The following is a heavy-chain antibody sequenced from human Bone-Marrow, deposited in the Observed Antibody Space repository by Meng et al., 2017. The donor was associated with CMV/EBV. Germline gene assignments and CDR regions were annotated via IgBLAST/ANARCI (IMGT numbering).Heavy chain of an antibody. D-gene: IGHD2-15*01. CDR1: GFSVSNNY. V-gene: IGHV3-66*02. J-gene: IGHJ4*02. Sequence: GESLKISCAPSGFSVSNNYMGWVRQAPGKGLEWVSDIYSGGDSYYADSVEGRFTISRDNSNNTLYLQMSRLRPDDTAVYYCARGYWRNGYPNWGQGTVVTVSS. CDR2: IYSGGDS. CDR3: ARGYWRNGYPN.